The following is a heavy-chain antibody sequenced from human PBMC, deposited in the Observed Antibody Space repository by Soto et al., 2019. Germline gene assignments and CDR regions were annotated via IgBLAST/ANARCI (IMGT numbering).Heavy chain of an antibody. Sequence: GGSLRLSCAASGFTFSSYGMHWVRQAPGKGLEWVAVISYDGSNKYYADSVKGRFTISRDNSKNTLYLQMNSLRAEETAVYYCAKDDHGYSSGWYLEYEMGSVDVWGQGTTVTVSS. D-gene: IGHD6-19*01. CDR1: GFTFSSYG. CDR2: ISYDGSNK. J-gene: IGHJ6*02. CDR3: AKDDHGYSSGWYLEYEMGSVDV. V-gene: IGHV3-30*18.